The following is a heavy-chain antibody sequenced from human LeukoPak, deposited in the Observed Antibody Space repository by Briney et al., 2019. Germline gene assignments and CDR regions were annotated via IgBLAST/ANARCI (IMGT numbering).Heavy chain of an antibody. J-gene: IGHJ4*02. D-gene: IGHD3-10*01. CDR1: GFTFSIYA. Sequence: GGSLRLSCAASGFTFSIYAMSRVRQAPGKGLEWVSAISGSGGSTYYADSVKGRFTISRDNSKNTLYLQMNSLRAEDTAVYYCARILGGIDYWGQGTLVTVSS. CDR2: ISGSGGST. CDR3: ARILGGIDY. V-gene: IGHV3-23*01.